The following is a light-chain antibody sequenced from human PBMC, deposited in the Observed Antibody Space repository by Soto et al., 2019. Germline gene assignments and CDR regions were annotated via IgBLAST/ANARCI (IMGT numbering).Light chain of an antibody. CDR3: CSYAGSYTFYV. V-gene: IGLV2-11*01. CDR1: SSDVGGYNY. Sequence: QSVLTQPRSVSGSPGQSVTISCTGTSSDVGGYNYVSWYQQHPGKAPKLMIYDVSKRPSGVPDRFSGSKSGNTASLTISGLQAEDEADYYGCSYAGSYTFYVFGTG. CDR2: DVS. J-gene: IGLJ1*01.